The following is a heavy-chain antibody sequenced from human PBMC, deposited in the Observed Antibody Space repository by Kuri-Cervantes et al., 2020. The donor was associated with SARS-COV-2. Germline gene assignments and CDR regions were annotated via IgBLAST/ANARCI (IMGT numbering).Heavy chain of an antibody. CDR3: AKVVSYRYYYYMDV. D-gene: IGHD1-26*01. V-gene: IGHV3-23*01. CDR1: GFTFSSYA. Sequence: GESLKISCAASGFTFSSYAMSWVRQAPGKGLVWVSAISGSGGSTYYADSVKGRFTISRDNSKNTLYLQMNSLRAEDTAVYYCAKVVSYRYYYYMDVWGKGTTVTVSS. J-gene: IGHJ6*03. CDR2: ISGSGGST.